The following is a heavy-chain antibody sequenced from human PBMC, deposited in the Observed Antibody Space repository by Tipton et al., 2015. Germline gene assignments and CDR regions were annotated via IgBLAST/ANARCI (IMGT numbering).Heavy chain of an antibody. D-gene: IGHD3-22*01. CDR1: GGSISNYY. J-gene: IGHJ4*02. CDR3: ARSYDSSGYPDH. V-gene: IGHV4-59*12. Sequence: TLSLTCTVSGGSISNYYWSWIRQPPGKGLEWIGYIYYSGSTNYNPSLKSRVTISVDTSKNQFSLKLSSVTAADTAVYYCARSYDSSGYPDHWGQGTLVTVSS. CDR2: IYYSGST.